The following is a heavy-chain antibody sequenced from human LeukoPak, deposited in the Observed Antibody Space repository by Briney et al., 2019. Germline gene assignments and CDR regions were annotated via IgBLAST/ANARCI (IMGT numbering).Heavy chain of an antibody. CDR3: ARDQGVVVMPTSDY. D-gene: IGHD3-22*01. CDR2: IPHHGSYK. Sequence: GDSLTLLCSASGFTFNTYPMYWLRQAPGKALECLPIIPHHGSYKQQADSVKGRFTISRANWRSTLYLEVNSLTTEDTAVSYCARDQGVVVMPTSDYWGQGTLVTVSS. J-gene: IGHJ4*02. CDR1: GFTFNTYP. V-gene: IGHV3-30*04.